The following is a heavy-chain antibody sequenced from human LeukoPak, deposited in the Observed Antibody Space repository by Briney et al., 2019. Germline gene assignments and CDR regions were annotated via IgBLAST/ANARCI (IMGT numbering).Heavy chain of an antibody. J-gene: IGHJ4*02. CDR2: ISSSSSYI. CDR3: AKDRVAVAVVFDY. V-gene: IGHV3-21*01. D-gene: IGHD6-19*01. CDR1: GFTFSSYS. Sequence: GGSLRLPCAASGFTFSSYSMNWVRQAPGKGLEWVSSISSSSSYIYYADSVKGRFTISRDNAKNSLYLQMNSLRAEDTAVYYCAKDRVAVAVVFDYWGQGTLVTVSS.